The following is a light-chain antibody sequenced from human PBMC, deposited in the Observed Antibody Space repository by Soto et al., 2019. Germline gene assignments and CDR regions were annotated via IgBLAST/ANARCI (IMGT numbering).Light chain of an antibody. CDR1: QSVSSY. Sequence: EIVMTQSPVTLSVSPGDRATPSCRASQSVSSYLAWYQHKPGQAPRLLIYGASNRATGIPARFSGSGSGTEFTLTISGLQSEDFAVYYCQQYNNWPRTFGQGTKVEIK. J-gene: IGKJ1*01. V-gene: IGKV3-15*01. CDR2: GAS. CDR3: QQYNNWPRT.